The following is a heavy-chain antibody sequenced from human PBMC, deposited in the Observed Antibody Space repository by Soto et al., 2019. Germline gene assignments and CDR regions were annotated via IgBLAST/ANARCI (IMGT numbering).Heavy chain of an antibody. CDR2: ISGSGGST. V-gene: IGHV3-23*01. Sequence: GGSLRLSCAASGFTFSSYAMSWVRQAPGKGLEWVSAISGSGGSTYYADSVKGRFTISRDNSKNTLYLQMNSLRAEDTAVYYCAKGRSLWFGENHDAFDIWGQGTMVTVSS. J-gene: IGHJ3*02. CDR3: AKGRSLWFGENHDAFDI. CDR1: GFTFSSYA. D-gene: IGHD3-10*01.